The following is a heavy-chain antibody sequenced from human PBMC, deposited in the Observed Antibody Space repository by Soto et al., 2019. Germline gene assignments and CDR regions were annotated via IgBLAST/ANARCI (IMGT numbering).Heavy chain of an antibody. D-gene: IGHD3-10*01. V-gene: IGHV5-10-1*01. CDR2: INPTDSHT. J-gene: IGHJ4*02. Sequence: GESLKISCKGSGYNFNTYWIGWVRQMPGKGLEWVGRINPTDSHTNYSPSFRGHVTISVDKSISTAYLQWDSLRASDTAMYYCVRLGFDYHAFDYWGQGTLVTVSS. CDR3: VRLGFDYHAFDY. CDR1: GYNFNTYW.